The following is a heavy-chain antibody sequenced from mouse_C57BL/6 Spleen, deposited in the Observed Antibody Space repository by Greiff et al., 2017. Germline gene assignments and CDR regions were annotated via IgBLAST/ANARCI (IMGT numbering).Heavy chain of an antibody. CDR3: ARKLYQTSGFAY. J-gene: IGHJ3*01. D-gene: IGHD1-1*01. V-gene: IGHV1-19*01. CDR2: INPYNGGT. CDR1: GYTFTDYY. Sequence: EVMLVESGPVLVKPGASVKMSCKASGYTFTDYYMNWVKQSHGKSLEWIGVINPYNGGTSYNQKFKGKATLTVDKSSSTAYMELNSLTSEDSAVYYCARKLYQTSGFAYWGQGTLVTVSA.